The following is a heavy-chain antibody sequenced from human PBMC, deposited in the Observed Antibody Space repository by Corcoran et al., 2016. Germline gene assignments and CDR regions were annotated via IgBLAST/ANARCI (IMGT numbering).Heavy chain of an antibody. J-gene: IGHJ3*01. V-gene: IGHV3-74*03. Sequence: EVQLVESGGGLVQPGGSLRLSCAASGFAFSTYWMHWVRQVPGKGLMWVSRITGDGSDTTYADSVKGRFTISRDNAENTLYLQMDSPRAEDTAVYYCARGGGWSSGRFRAFGFWGQGTMVTVSS. D-gene: IGHD6-25*01. CDR1: GFAFSTYW. CDR2: ITGDGSDT. CDR3: ARGGGWSSGRFRAFGF.